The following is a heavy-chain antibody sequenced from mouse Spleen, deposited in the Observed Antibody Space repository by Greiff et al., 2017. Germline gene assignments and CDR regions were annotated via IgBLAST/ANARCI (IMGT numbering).Heavy chain of an antibody. Sequence: VESGGGLVQPKGSLKLSCAASGFTFNTYAMHWVRQAPGKGLEWVARIRSKSSNYTTYYADSVKDRFTISRDDSQSMLYLQMNNLKAEDTSMYYFVRDYVTSSCYFDVFGTGTTVTVSS. J-gene: IGHJ1*03. CDR2: IRSKSSNYTT. D-gene: IGHD1-1*01. CDR3: VRDYVTSSCYFDV. CDR1: GFTFNTYA. V-gene: IGHV10-3*01.